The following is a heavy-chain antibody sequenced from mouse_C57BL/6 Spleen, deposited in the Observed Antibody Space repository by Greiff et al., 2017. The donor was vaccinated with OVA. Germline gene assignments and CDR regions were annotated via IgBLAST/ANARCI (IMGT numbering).Heavy chain of an antibody. Sequence: EVKLMESGGGLVKPGGSLKLSCAASGFTFSSYAMSWVRQTPEKRLEWVATISDGGSYTYYPDNVKGRFTISRDNAKNNLYLQMSHLKSEDTAMYYCAREDYDGAYYDAMDYWGQGTSVTVSS. CDR2: ISDGGSYT. CDR1: GFTFSSYA. D-gene: IGHD2-4*01. CDR3: AREDYDGAYYDAMDY. J-gene: IGHJ4*01. V-gene: IGHV5-4*01.